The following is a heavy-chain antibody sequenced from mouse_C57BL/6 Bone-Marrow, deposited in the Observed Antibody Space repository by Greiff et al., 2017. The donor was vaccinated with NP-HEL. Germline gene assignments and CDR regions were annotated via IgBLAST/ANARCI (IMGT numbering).Heavy chain of an antibody. Sequence: VQLQESDAELVKPGASVKISCKVSGYTFTDHTIHWMKQRPEQGLEWIGYIYPRDGSTKYNEKFKGKATLTADKSSSTAYMQLNSLTSEDSAVYFCARGVPIPTVVDWYFDVWGTGTTVTVSS. CDR3: ARGVPIPTVVDWYFDV. CDR2: IYPRDGST. V-gene: IGHV1-78*01. CDR1: GYTFTDHT. J-gene: IGHJ1*03. D-gene: IGHD1-1*01.